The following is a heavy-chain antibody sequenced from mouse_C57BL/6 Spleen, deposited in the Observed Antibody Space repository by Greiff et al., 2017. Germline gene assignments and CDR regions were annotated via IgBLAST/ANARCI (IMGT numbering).Heavy chain of an antibody. D-gene: IGHD1-1*01. V-gene: IGHV5-9*01. CDR3: ARHGYYGSSYGYFDV. J-gene: IGHJ1*03. CDR1: GFTFSSYT. CDR2: ISGGGGNT. Sequence: EVQGVESGGGLVKPGGSLKLSCAASGFTFSSYTMPWVRQTPEKRLEWVATISGGGGNTYYPDSVKGRFTISRDNAKNTLYLQMSSLRSEDTALYYGARHGYYGSSYGYFDVWGTGTTVTVSS.